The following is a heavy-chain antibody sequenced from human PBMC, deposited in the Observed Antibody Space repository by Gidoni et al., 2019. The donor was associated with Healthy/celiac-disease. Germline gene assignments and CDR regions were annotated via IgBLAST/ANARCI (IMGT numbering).Heavy chain of an antibody. Sequence: VQLLESGGGLVQPGGSLRLSCAASRFPLSTYALTWVRQAPGKGLEWVSAISGSGGSTYYADSVKGRFTISRDNSKNTLYLQMNSLRAEDTAVYYCAKDTARVATQGMDVWGQGTTVTVSS. CDR2: ISGSGGST. J-gene: IGHJ6*02. CDR1: RFPLSTYA. V-gene: IGHV3-23*01. D-gene: IGHD3-10*01. CDR3: AKDTARVATQGMDV.